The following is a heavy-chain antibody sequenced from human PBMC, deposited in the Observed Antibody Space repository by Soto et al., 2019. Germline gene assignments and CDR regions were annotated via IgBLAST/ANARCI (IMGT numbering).Heavy chain of an antibody. J-gene: IGHJ5*02. D-gene: IGHD2-21*01. CDR3: AKDCGDTSCFNWFDP. CDR1: GYTFTRYH. CDR2: INPSGGTT. V-gene: IGHV1-46*03. Sequence: QVQLVQSGAEVKKPGASVKLSCKASGYTFTRYHIHWVRQAPGQGLEWMGIINPSGGTTDYAQKFQGRVTTTRDTSTSTVYMELSSLRSEDTAVYYCAKDCGDTSCFNWFDPWGQGTLVTVSS.